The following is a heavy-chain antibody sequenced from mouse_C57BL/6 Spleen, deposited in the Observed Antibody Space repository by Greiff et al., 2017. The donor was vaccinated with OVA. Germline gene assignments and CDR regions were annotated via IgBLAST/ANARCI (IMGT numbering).Heavy chain of an antibody. CDR1: GYSFTGYY. J-gene: IGHJ2*01. Sequence: VQLQQSGPELVKPGASVKISCKASGYSFTGYYMNWVKQSPEKSLEWIGEINPSTGGTTSNQKFKAKATLTVDKSSSTAYMQLKSLTSEDSAVYYCARGGEGYFDYWGQGTTLTVSS. CDR2: INPSTGGT. CDR3: ARGGEGYFDY. V-gene: IGHV1-42*01.